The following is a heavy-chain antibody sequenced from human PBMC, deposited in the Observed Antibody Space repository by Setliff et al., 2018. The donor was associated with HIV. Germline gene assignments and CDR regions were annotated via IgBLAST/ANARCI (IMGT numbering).Heavy chain of an antibody. V-gene: IGHV4-34*01. CDR3: ARGAFGSLGY. Sequence: TSETLSLTCAVYGGSFSGYYWSWIRQPPGKGLEWIGEINHYGSTNYNPSLKSRVTISVDTSKNQFSLTLNSVTAADTAVYYCARGAFGSLGYWGQGTLVTVSS. CDR1: GGSFSGYY. CDR2: INHYGST. D-gene: IGHD7-27*01. J-gene: IGHJ4*02.